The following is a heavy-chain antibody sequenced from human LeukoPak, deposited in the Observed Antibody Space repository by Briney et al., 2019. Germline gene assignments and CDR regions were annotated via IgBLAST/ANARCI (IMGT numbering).Heavy chain of an antibody. V-gene: IGHV4-39*01. CDR3: ARSYRYNGLNYYFDY. D-gene: IGHD5-12*01. Sequence: SETLSLTCTVSGGSISSTTYYWGSIRQPPGKGLEWIGNIYYSGSIYNNPSLKSRVTMSADTSKNQFSLKLISVTAADTAVYYCARSYRYNGLNYYFDYWGQGTLVTVSS. CDR2: IYYSGSI. CDR1: GGSISSTTYY. J-gene: IGHJ4*02.